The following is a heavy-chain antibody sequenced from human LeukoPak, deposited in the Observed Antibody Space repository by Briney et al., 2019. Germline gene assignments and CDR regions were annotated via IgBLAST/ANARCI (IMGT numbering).Heavy chain of an antibody. J-gene: IGHJ4*02. CDR1: GFTFSNHA. D-gene: IGHD2-21*02. V-gene: IGHV3-30-3*01. CDR2: ISFDATEK. Sequence: PGGSLRLSCAASGFTFSNHAMHWVRQTPGKGLEWVAVISFDATEKYYADSVKGRFTVSRDNFKSTLYLQMNSLRPEDMAIYYCARNSAADYYFDYWGQGTLVTVSS. CDR3: ARNSAADYYFDY.